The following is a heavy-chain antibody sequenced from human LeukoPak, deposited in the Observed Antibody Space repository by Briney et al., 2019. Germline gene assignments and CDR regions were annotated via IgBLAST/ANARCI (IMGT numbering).Heavy chain of an antibody. CDR1: GDSLSIYY. J-gene: IGHJ5*02. V-gene: IGHV4-31*03. CDR3: ARVHYDFWSGSPRWFDP. Sequence: SETLSLTCSVSGDSLSIYYWNWIRQHPGKCLEWLGYIYYSGSTYYNPSLKSRVTISVDTSKNQFSLKLSSVTAADTAVYYCARVHYDFWSGSPRWFDPWGQGTLATASS. D-gene: IGHD3-3*01. CDR2: IYYSGST.